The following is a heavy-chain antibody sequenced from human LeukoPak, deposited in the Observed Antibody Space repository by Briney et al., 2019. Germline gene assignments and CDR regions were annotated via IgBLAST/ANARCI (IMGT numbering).Heavy chain of an antibody. V-gene: IGHV3-21*04. D-gene: IGHD5-18*01. CDR3: ARAIRGYSYVLDY. CDR2: ISSSSSYI. J-gene: IGHJ4*02. CDR1: GFTFSTYW. Sequence: GGSLRLSCAASGFTFSTYWMTWVRQAPGKGLEWVSSISSSSSYIYYADSVKGRFTISGDNSKNTLYLQMNSLRAEDTAVYYCARAIRGYSYVLDYWGQGTLVTVSS.